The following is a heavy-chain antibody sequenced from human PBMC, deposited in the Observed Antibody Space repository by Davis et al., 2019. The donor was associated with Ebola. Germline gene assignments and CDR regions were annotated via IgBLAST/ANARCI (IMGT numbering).Heavy chain of an antibody. J-gene: IGHJ4*02. D-gene: IGHD2-15*01. CDR2: IKSKTDGGTT. CDR3: TTSLRYCSGGSCYQGYDY. Sequence: GESLKISCAASGFTFSNAWMSWVRQAPGKGLEWVGRIKSKTDGGTTDYAAPVKGRFTISRDDSKNTLYLQMNSLKTEDTAVYYCTTSLRYCSGGSCYQGYDYWGQGTLVTVSS. V-gene: IGHV3-15*01. CDR1: GFTFSNAW.